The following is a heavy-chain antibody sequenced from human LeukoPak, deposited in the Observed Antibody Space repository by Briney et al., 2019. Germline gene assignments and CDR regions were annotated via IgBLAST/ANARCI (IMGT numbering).Heavy chain of an antibody. V-gene: IGHV3-30-3*01. D-gene: IGHD6-19*01. J-gene: IGHJ4*02. Sequence: GGSLRLSCAASGFTFSTYAMHWVRQAPGEGLEWVAVISYDGNNKYYADSVKGRFTISRDNSKNTLYLQMNSLRAEDTAVYYCAKDGDSSGWYYYFDYWGQGTLVTVSS. CDR3: AKDGDSSGWYYYFDY. CDR1: GFTFSTYA. CDR2: ISYDGNNK.